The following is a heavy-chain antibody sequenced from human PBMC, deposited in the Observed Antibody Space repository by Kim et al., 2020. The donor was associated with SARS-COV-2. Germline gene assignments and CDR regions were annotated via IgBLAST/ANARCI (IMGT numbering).Heavy chain of an antibody. V-gene: IGHV3-30*18. CDR1: GFTFSSYG. CDR3: AKDFLGSNWFDP. D-gene: IGHD2-15*01. Sequence: GGSLRLSCAASGFTFSSYGMHWVRQAPGKGLEWVAVISYDGSNKYYADSVKGRFTISRDNSKNTLYLQMNSLRAEDTAVYYCAKDFLGSNWFDPWGQGTL. J-gene: IGHJ5*02. CDR2: ISYDGSNK.